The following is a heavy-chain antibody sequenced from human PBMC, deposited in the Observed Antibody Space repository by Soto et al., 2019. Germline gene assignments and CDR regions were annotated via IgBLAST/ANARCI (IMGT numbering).Heavy chain of an antibody. CDR3: ASSYGSGYRAFDY. Sequence: SVKVSCKASGGTFSSYAISWVRQAPGQGLEWMGGIIPIFGTANYAQKFQGRVTITADESTSTAYMELSSLRSEDTAIYYCASSYGSGYRAFDYWGQGALVTVSS. CDR1: GGTFSSYA. CDR2: IIPIFGTA. J-gene: IGHJ4*02. V-gene: IGHV1-69*13. D-gene: IGHD3-10*01.